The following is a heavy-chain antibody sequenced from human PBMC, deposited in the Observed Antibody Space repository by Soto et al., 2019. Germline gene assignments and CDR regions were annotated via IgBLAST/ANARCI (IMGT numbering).Heavy chain of an antibody. CDR3: ARTHSGSYYSVFNY. CDR1: NFSISSGYY. Sequence: SETLSLTCVVSNFSISSGYYWGWIRQSPGKGLEWIASIYRSGTTSHNPSLKSRVTISVDPSTHQFSLMLTAVTAADTAVYYCARTHSGSYYSVFNYWGRGSLVTVSS. CDR2: IYRSGTT. J-gene: IGHJ4*02. D-gene: IGHD1-26*01. V-gene: IGHV4-38-2*01.